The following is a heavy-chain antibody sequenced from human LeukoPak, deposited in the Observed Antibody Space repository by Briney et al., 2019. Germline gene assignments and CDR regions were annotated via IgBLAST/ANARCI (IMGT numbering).Heavy chain of an antibody. V-gene: IGHV3-30*19. CDR1: GFTFSSYG. CDR3: ARRAYCGGDCYSDAFDI. J-gene: IGHJ3*02. D-gene: IGHD2-21*01. Sequence: GGSLRLSCAASGFTFSSYGMHWVRQAPGKGLEWVAVISYDGSNKYYADSVKGRFTISRDNSKNTLYLQMNSLRAEVTAVYYCARRAYCGGDCYSDAFDIWGQGTMVTVSS. CDR2: ISYDGSNK.